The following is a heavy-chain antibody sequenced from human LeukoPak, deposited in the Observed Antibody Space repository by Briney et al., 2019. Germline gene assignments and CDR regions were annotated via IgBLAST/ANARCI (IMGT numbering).Heavy chain of an antibody. D-gene: IGHD5-24*01. V-gene: IGHV3-33*08. J-gene: IGHJ4*02. CDR3: AREARDGYNDY. Sequence: GGSLRLSCAASGFTFSSYAMSWVRQAPGKGLEWVAVIWYDGSNKYYADSVKGRFTISRDNSKNTLYLQMNSLRAEDTAVYYCAREARDGYNDYWGQGTLVTVSS. CDR1: GFTFSSYA. CDR2: IWYDGSNK.